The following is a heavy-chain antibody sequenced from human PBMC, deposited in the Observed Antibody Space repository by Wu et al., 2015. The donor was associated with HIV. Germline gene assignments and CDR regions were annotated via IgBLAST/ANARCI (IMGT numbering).Heavy chain of an antibody. Sequence: QVQLEQSGGWGEKPGASVDVSCKISGNTLNKLSIHWIRQAPGRALSGWEVFAPEFGKTFFAQKFQGRIAMTEDTSTNTAYMRLSSLTFEDTAMYYCAASPRDVWSVGLQHWGLGSLVFV. CDR1: GNTLNKLS. CDR2: FAPEFGKT. D-gene: IGHD2-21*01. CDR3: AASPRDVWSVGLQH. J-gene: IGHJ1*01. V-gene: IGHV1-24*01.